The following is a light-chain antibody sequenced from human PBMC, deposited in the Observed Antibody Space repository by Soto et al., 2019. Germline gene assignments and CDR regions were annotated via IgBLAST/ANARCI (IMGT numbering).Light chain of an antibody. CDR2: KAY. CDR3: EQYNTNGYT. V-gene: IGKV1-5*03. J-gene: IGKJ2*01. Sequence: DIQMTQSPSTLSASVGDRVTITCRASQSIGSWLAWYQQKPGKAPKLLIYKAYSLESGVPSRFSGSGSGTEFTLTVSRLQADEFAPYYCEQYNTNGYTSGQGTKLEIK. CDR1: QSIGSW.